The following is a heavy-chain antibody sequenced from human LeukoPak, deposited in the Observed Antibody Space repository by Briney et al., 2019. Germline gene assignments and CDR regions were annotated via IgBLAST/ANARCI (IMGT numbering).Heavy chain of an antibody. V-gene: IGHV4-59*08. CDR1: GGSISPYY. D-gene: IGHD4-17*01. CDR2: IYYSGST. CDR3: ARVPTVTFFDY. Sequence: SETLSLTCTVSGGSISPYYWSWIRQPPGKGLEWIGYIYYSGSTNYNPSLKSRVTISVDTSKNQFSLKLSSVTAADTAVYYCARVPTVTFFDYWGQGTLVTVSS. J-gene: IGHJ4*02.